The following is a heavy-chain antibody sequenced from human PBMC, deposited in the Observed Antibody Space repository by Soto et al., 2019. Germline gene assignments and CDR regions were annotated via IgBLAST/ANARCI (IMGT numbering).Heavy chain of an antibody. J-gene: IGHJ4*02. D-gene: IGHD3-16*02. V-gene: IGHV5-51*01. CDR2: IYPADSDI. Sequence: GESLKISCKASGYSFTSYWIGWVRQKSGEGLEWMGIIYPADSDIRYSPSFQGQVTISADKSTSTAYLQWSSLEASDTAMYYCARLSREELSKTFDNWGQGSLVTVSS. CDR3: ARLSREELSKTFDN. CDR1: GYSFTSYW.